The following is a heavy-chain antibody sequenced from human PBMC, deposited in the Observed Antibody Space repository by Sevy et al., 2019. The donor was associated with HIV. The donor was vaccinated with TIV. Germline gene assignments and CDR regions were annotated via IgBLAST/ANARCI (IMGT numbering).Heavy chain of an antibody. J-gene: IGHJ4*02. D-gene: IGHD1-26*01. CDR1: GCIFSNAW. V-gene: IGHV3-15*01. CDR2: IKSKADGGTP. Sequence: GGSLRLSCGASGCIFSNAWMSWVRQAPGKGLEWVGRIKSKADGGTPDYAAPVKGTFTISRDDSINTLYLQMNSLRTDDTAVYYCGYSEYGYYYDYWGQGTLVTVSS. CDR3: GYSEYGYYYDY.